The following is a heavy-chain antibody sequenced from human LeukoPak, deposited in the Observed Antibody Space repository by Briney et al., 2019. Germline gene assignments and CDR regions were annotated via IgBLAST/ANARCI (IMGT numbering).Heavy chain of an antibody. Sequence: SETLSLTCAVYGGSFSGYYWSWIRQPPGKGLEWIGEINHSGSTNYNPSLKSRVTISVDTSKNQFSLKLSSVTAADTAVYYCARETSSSSFFGAFDMWGQGTMVTVSS. D-gene: IGHD6-6*01. CDR2: INHSGST. J-gene: IGHJ3*02. V-gene: IGHV4-34*01. CDR3: ARETSSSSFFGAFDM. CDR1: GGSFSGYY.